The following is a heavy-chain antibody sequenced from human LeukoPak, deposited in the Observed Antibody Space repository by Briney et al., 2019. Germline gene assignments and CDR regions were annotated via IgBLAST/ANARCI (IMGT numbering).Heavy chain of an antibody. Sequence: GDSVKVSCKASGYTFTDYHMHWVRQAPGQGLEWMGIINPSSGTTTYARKFQGRDTMTRDTTTSRVYMELSSLRSEGTAVYYGARGYYHTGSWGRGTLVTVSS. CDR1: GYTFTDYH. D-gene: IGHD3-10*01. CDR3: ARGYYHTGS. J-gene: IGHJ4*02. V-gene: IGHV1-46*01. CDR2: INPSSGTT.